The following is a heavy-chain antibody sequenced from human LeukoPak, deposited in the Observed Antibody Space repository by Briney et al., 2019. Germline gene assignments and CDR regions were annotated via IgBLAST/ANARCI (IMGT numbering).Heavy chain of an antibody. J-gene: IGHJ4*02. CDR3: ARISGMGSTTVPFDY. D-gene: IGHD2/OR15-2a*01. V-gene: IGHV2-70*17. Sequence: SGPTLVNPTQTLTLTFTFSGFSLTPSGMCVSWIRQAPGKALEWLARIDWDDDKFYSTSLKTRLTISKDTSKNQVVLTMTNMDPVNTATYYCARISGMGSTTVPFDYWGQGTLVTVSS. CDR2: IDWDDDK. CDR1: GFSLTPSGMC.